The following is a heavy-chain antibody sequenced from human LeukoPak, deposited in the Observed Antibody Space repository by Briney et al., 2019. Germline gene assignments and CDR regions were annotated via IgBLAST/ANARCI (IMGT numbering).Heavy chain of an antibody. CDR2: VRYDGSNK. D-gene: IGHD3-22*01. CDR1: AFTFSRYG. J-gene: IGHJ3*02. V-gene: IGHV3-30*02. CDR3: ARDHHRRLYDSQARDTFDI. Sequence: GGSLRLSCAASAFTFSRYGMHWVRQAPGNGLEWVAFVRYDGSNKYYADSVKGRFTISRDNSKNTLYLQMNSLRAEDTAVYYCARDHHRRLYDSQARDTFDIWGQGTMVTVSS.